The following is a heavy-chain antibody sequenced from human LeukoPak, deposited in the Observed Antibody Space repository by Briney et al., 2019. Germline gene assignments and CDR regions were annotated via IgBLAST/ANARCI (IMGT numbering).Heavy chain of an antibody. CDR3: ARDGYDFWSGYFYY. CDR1: GYTFTSYG. V-gene: IGHV1-18*01. CDR2: ISAYNGNT. D-gene: IGHD3-3*01. Sequence: ASVKVSCKASGYTFTSYGISWVRQAPGQGLEWMGWISAYNGNTKYAQKIQGRVTMTTDTSTSTAYMELGSLRSDDTAMYYCARDGYDFWSGYFYYWGQGTLVTVSS. J-gene: IGHJ4*02.